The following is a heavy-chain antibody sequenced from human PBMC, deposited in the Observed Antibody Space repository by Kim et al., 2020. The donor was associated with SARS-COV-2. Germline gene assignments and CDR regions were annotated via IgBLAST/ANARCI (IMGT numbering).Heavy chain of an antibody. CDR1: GFTFSSYG. Sequence: GGSLRLSCAASGFTFSSYGMHWVRQAPGKGLEWVAVISYDGRNKFYADSVKGRFTISRDNSKNILYLQMNSLRAEDTAVYYCAKDVVVVPAASRWFDPWGQGTLVTVSS. J-gene: IGHJ5*02. CDR2: ISYDGRNK. V-gene: IGHV3-30*18. D-gene: IGHD2-2*01. CDR3: AKDVVVVPAASRWFDP.